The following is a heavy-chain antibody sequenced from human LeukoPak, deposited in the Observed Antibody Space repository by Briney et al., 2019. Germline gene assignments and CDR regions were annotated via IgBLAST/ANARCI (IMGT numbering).Heavy chain of an antibody. V-gene: IGHV3-30-3*01. D-gene: IGHD5-12*01. CDR2: ISYDGSNE. CDR3: AREEATTNFDY. J-gene: IGHJ4*02. Sequence: PGGSLRLSCAASGFTFSSYAMHWVRQAPGKGLEWVAIISYDGSNEYYADSVKGRFTISRDNSKNTLYLQMNSLRAEDTAIYYCAREEATTNFDYWGQGTLVTVSS. CDR1: GFTFSSYA.